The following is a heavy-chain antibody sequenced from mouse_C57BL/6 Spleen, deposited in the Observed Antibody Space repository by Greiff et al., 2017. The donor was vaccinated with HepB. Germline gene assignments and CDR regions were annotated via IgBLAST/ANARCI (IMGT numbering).Heavy chain of an antibody. CDR1: GFTFSSYA. CDR2: ISSGGDYI. Sequence: EVMLVESGEGLVKPGGSLKLSCAASGFTFSSYAMSWVRQTPEKRLEWVAYISSGGDYIYYADTVKGRFTISRDNARNTLYLQMSSLKSEDTAMYYCTRDRFITTVVAQYYYAMDYGGQGTSVTVSS. CDR3: TRDRFITTVVAQYYYAMDY. J-gene: IGHJ4*01. D-gene: IGHD1-1*01. V-gene: IGHV5-9-1*02.